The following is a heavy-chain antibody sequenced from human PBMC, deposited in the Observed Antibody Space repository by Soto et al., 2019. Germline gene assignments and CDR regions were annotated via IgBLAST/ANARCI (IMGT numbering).Heavy chain of an antibody. V-gene: IGHV5-51*01. Sequence: GESLKISGKGSGYSFTNYWIGWVRQMPGKGLEWMGIIYPGDSGTRYSPSFEGQVTISADKAIGTAYLQWSSLKASDTAMYYCARHSSYRAGMDVWGQGTTVTVSS. CDR1: GYSFTNYW. J-gene: IGHJ6*02. CDR3: ARHSSYRAGMDV. CDR2: IYPGDSGT. D-gene: IGHD1-26*01.